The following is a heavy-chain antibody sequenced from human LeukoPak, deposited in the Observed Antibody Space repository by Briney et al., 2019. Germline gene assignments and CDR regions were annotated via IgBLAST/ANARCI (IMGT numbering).Heavy chain of an antibody. CDR3: TGPGEYSSSSVIDY. CDR1: GFTFSNAW. Sequence: GSLRLSCAASGFTFSNAWMSWVRQAPGKGLEWVGRIKSKTDGGTTDYAAPVKGRFTISRDDSKNTLYLQMNSLKTEDTAVYYCTGPGEYSSSSVIDYWGQGTLVTVSS. D-gene: IGHD6-6*01. CDR2: IKSKTDGGTT. V-gene: IGHV3-15*01. J-gene: IGHJ4*02.